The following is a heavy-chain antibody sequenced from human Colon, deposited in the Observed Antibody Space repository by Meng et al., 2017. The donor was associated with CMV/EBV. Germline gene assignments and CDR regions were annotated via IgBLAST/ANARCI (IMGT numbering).Heavy chain of an antibody. V-gene: IGHV3-53*01. CDR3: TSGRPGDFGH. J-gene: IGHJ4*02. CDR1: GFIVSEKY. CDR2: IYGDGTT. Sequence: GESLKISCAATGFIVSEKYMSWVRQAPGKGLEWVSVIYGDGTTYYADSVKGRFTISRDNSKSTQYLQLNSLRAEDTALYYCTSGRPGDFGHWAQGTLVTVSS. D-gene: IGHD3-10*01.